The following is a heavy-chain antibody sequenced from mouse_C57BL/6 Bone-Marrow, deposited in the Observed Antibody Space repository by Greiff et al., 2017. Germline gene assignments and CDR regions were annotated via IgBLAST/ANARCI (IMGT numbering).Heavy chain of an antibody. J-gene: IGHJ4*01. CDR1: GYTFTSYW. CDR3: AGVTTRYAMDY. Sequence: QVQLQQPGAELVMPGASVKLSCKASGYTFTSYWMHWVKQRPGQGLEWIGEIDPPDSYTNYNQKFKGKSTLTVDKSSSTAYMQLSSLTSEDSAVYYCAGVTTRYAMDYWGQGTSVTVSS. CDR2: IDPPDSYT. V-gene: IGHV1-69*01. D-gene: IGHD2-2*01.